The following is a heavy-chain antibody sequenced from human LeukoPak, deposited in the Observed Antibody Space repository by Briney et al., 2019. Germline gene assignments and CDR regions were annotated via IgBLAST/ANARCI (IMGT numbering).Heavy chain of an antibody. CDR1: GFTFSSCA. CDR3: AKSRGQYGDYLFYYYGMDV. D-gene: IGHD4-17*01. J-gene: IGHJ6*02. V-gene: IGHV3-23*01. Sequence: GGSLRLSCAASGFTFSSCAMSWVRQAPGKGLEWVSGISNSGGSTCHADSVKGRFTISRDNSKNTLYLQMNSLRAEDTAVYYCAKSRGQYGDYLFYYYGMDVWGQGTTVTVSS. CDR2: ISNSGGST.